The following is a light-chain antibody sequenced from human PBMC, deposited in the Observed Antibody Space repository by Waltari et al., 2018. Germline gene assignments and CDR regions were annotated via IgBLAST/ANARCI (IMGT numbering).Light chain of an antibody. J-gene: IGKJ2*01. Sequence: DIQMTQSTSSLSASVGDRVIITCRASRGIINSLALYQQKPGKAPNLLLYDASRLETGVPSRFSGSGSGTDYTLTISSLQPEDFATYYCQQCYGTPYTFGQGTKLEIK. CDR3: QQCYGTPYT. V-gene: IGKV1-NL1*01. CDR2: DAS. CDR1: RGIINS.